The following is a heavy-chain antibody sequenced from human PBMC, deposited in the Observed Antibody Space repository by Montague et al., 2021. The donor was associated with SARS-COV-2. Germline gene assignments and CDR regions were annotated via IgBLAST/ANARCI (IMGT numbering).Heavy chain of an antibody. V-gene: IGHV4-39*07. D-gene: IGHD4-11*01. CDR2: ISYTGST. Sequence: SETLSLTCTFSGGSISTIVNFWGWLRQPPGRELEWIGSISYTGSTYHNPSLKSRVTMSVDTSKNQSSLKLNSVTAADTAVYYCARSGDPGTTVTYLYWGQGTLVTVSS. CDR1: GGSISTIVNF. J-gene: IGHJ4*02. CDR3: ARSGDPGTTVTYLY.